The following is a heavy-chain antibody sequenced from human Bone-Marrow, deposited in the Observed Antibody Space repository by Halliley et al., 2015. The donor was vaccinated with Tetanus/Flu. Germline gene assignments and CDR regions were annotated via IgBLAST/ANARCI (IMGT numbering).Heavy chain of an antibody. D-gene: IGHD2-8*01. CDR3: PKDQVGTNGDV. CDR2: LYSGGTI. J-gene: IGHJ4*02. Sequence: ELVSVLYSGGTISYAESVRCRFTIPRDNHSHTFFLQMTSLTVEDTAIYYCPKDQVGTNGDVWGQGSLVTVS. V-gene: IGHV3-53*01.